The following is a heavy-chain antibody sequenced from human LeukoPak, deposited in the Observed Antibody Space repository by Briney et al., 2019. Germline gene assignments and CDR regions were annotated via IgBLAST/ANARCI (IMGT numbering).Heavy chain of an antibody. CDR3: ARPGGGYSIDS. D-gene: IGHD1-26*01. V-gene: IGHV3-11*03. CDR1: GFTFSSYE. Sequence: GGSLRLSCAASGFTFSSYEMSWIRQAPGKGLEFLSYITNSGGYTNYADSVKGRSTISRDNAKNSLYLHMNSLRAEDTAVYYCARPGGGYSIDSWGQGTLVTVSS. CDR2: ITNSGGYT. J-gene: IGHJ4*02.